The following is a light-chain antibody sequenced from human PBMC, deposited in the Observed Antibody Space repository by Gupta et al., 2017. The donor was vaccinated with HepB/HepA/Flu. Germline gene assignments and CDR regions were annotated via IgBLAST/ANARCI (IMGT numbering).Light chain of an antibody. V-gene: IGLV3-21*03. J-gene: IGLJ2*01. CDR1: NIGTKS. Sequence: SYVLTQPPSVSVAPGKTARITCGGNNIGTKSVHWYQQKPGQAPVLVGYDDSDRPSGIPERFSCSTTGNTATLTTSRVEAGDEADEYWQVSDSSSDHRVIFGGGTKLTGL. CDR3: QVSDSSSDHRVI. CDR2: DDS.